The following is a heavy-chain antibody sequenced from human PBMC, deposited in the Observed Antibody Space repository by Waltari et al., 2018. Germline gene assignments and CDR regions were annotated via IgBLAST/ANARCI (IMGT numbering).Heavy chain of an antibody. D-gene: IGHD3-3*01. CDR3: ARGDGGSGLGASDI. CDR2: IWYDGTNK. V-gene: IGHV3-33*01. J-gene: IGHJ3*02. CDR1: GFTFTNHG. Sequence: QVQLVESGGGVVQSGRSLRLSCVGSGFTFTNHGMNWVRQAPGKGLEWVAVIWYDGTNKNYVDSVKGRFSISRDNSKNTLYLEMNSLRAEDMAVYFCARGDGGSGLGASDIWGQGTMVTVSS.